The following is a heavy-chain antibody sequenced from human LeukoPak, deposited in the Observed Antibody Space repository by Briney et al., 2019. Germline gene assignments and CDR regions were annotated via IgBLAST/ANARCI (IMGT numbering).Heavy chain of an antibody. Sequence: GRSLRLSCAASGFTFSSYAMHWVRQAPGKGLEWVAVISYDGSNKYYADSVKGRFTISRDNSKNTLYLQMNSLRAEDTAVYYCASEILGVYFDYWGQGTLVTVSS. V-gene: IGHV3-30-3*01. J-gene: IGHJ4*02. CDR2: ISYDGSNK. CDR3: ASEILGVYFDY. CDR1: GFTFSSYA. D-gene: IGHD3-16*01.